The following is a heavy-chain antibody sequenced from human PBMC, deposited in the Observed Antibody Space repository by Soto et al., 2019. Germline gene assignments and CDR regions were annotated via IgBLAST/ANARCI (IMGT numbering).Heavy chain of an antibody. J-gene: IGHJ6*02. Sequence: GGSLRLSCAASGFTVSSNYMSWVRQAPGKGLEWVSVIYSGGSTYYADSVKGRFTISRDNSKNTLYLQMNSLRAEDTAVYYCARDLLAARHYYGMDVWGQGTTVTVSS. CDR2: IYSGGST. V-gene: IGHV3-53*01. D-gene: IGHD6-6*01. CDR3: ARDLLAARHYYGMDV. CDR1: GFTVSSNY.